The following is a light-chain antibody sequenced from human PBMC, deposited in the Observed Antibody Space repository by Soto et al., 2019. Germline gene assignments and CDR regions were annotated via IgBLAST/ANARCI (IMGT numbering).Light chain of an antibody. CDR2: DAS. CDR1: QSVGSS. V-gene: IGKV3-15*01. J-gene: IGKJ2*01. CDR3: QHYHGWVTA. Sequence: EIVMTQSPATLSVSPGGRATLSCRASQSVGSSLAWYQQKPGQAPRLLIYDASSRATGVPDRFSGSESGTEFTLTISSLQSEDFAVYYCQHYHGWVTAFGQGTKLEIK.